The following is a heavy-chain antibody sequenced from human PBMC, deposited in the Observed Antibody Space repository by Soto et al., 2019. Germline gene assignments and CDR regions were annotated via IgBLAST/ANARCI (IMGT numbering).Heavy chain of an antibody. J-gene: IGHJ6*02. Sequence: EVQLVESGGGLVRPGGSLRLSCAASGFSFSSYWMHWVRQVPGKGLVWVARMNEDGGTTDYADSVKGRFTISRDNAKNTLYLQMNSLRVEDTAVYYCASDLSGRADGWGQGTTVTVSS. D-gene: IGHD3-10*01. CDR1: GFSFSSYW. V-gene: IGHV3-74*02. CDR2: MNEDGGTT. CDR3: ASDLSGRADG.